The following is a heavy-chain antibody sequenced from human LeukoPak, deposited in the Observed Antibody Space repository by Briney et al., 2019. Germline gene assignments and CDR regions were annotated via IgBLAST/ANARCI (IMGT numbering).Heavy chain of an antibody. CDR1: GGSFSGYY. D-gene: IGHD6-19*01. CDR3: ARSRYSSGWYWAEYFQH. V-gene: IGHV4-34*01. Sequence: SETLSLTCAVYGGSFSGYYWSWIRQPPGKGLEWIGEINHSGSTNYSPSLKSRVTISVDTSKNQFSLKLSSVTAADTAVYYCARSRYSSGWYWAEYFQHWGQGTLVTVSS. CDR2: INHSGST. J-gene: IGHJ1*01.